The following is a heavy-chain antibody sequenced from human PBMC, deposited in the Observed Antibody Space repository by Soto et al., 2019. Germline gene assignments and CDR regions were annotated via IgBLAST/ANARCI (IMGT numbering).Heavy chain of an antibody. Sequence: GGSLRLSCAASGFTVSSNYMSWVRQAPGKGLEWVSVIYSGGSTYYADSVKGRFTISRDNSKNTLYLQMNSLRAEDTAVYYCAKDRGNYYGSGNWFDPWCQGTLVTVSS. CDR3: AKDRGNYYGSGNWFDP. J-gene: IGHJ5*02. CDR1: GFTVSSNY. CDR2: IYSGGST. D-gene: IGHD3-10*01. V-gene: IGHV3-53*01.